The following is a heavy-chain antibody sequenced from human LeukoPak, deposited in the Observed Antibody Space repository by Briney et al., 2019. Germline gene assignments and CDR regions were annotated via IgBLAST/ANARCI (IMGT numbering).Heavy chain of an antibody. Sequence: TGGSLRLSCAASGFTFSDYYMSWIRQAPGKGLEWVSYISTSGRYTNYTDSVKGRFTISRDNAKNSLYLQMNSLRAEDTAVYYCATSRSIGYYSDYWGQGTQVTVSS. CDR3: ATSRSIGYYSDY. J-gene: IGHJ4*02. D-gene: IGHD3-22*01. CDR2: ISTSGRYT. CDR1: GFTFSDYY. V-gene: IGHV3-11*06.